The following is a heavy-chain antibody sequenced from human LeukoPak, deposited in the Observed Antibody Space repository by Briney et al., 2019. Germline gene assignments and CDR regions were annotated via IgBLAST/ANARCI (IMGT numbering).Heavy chain of an antibody. D-gene: IGHD5-24*01. CDR1: GYTFTGYF. J-gene: IGHJ4*02. V-gene: IGHV1-2*02. CDR2: INPNSGGI. CDR3: ARVDWLQLIPFDY. Sequence: ASVKVSCKASGYTFTGYFIHWVRQAPGQGLEWMGWINPNSGGISYAQKFQGRVTMTTDTSISTAYMELSSLRSDDTAVYYCARVDWLQLIPFDYWGQGTLVTVSS.